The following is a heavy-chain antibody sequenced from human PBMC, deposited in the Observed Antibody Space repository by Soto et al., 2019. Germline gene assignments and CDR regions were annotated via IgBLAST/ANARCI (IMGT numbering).Heavy chain of an antibody. CDR2: ISSSSSYI. Sequence: PGGSLRLSCAASGFTFSSYSMNWVRQAPGKGLEWVSSISSSSSYIYYADSVKGRFTISRDNAKNSLYLQMNSLRAEDTVVYYCARDEGSGSYYYYYYYGMDVWGQGTTVTVSS. CDR1: GFTFSSYS. V-gene: IGHV3-21*01. J-gene: IGHJ6*02. CDR3: ARDEGSGSYYYYYYYGMDV. D-gene: IGHD3-10*01.